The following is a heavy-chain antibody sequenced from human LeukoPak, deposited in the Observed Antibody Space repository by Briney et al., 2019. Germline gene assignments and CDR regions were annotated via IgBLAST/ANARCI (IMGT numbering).Heavy chain of an antibody. V-gene: IGHV4-4*02. D-gene: IGHD2-15*01. J-gene: IGHJ6*02. Sequence: SETLSLTCAVSGVSISSSEWWIWVRQPPGQGLEWTGEIHRDGRTRYNPSLKSRVTISVDTSKNQFSLKLSSVTAADTAVYYCARARRLGYCSGGSCYPGDYYYYGMDVWGQGTTVTVSS. CDR2: IHRDGRT. CDR1: GVSISSSEW. CDR3: ARARRLGYCSGGSCYPGDYYYYGMDV.